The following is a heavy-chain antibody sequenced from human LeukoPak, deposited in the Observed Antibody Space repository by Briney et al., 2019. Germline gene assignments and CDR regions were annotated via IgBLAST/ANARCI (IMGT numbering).Heavy chain of an antibody. Sequence: SVKISCKASGGTFSSYAISWVRQAPGQGLEWMGGIIPIFGTANYAQKFQGGVTITTDESTSTAYMELSSLRSEDTAVYYCARAAYYDILTGQLNYYYYYMDVWGKGTTVTVSS. CDR3: ARAAYYDILTGQLNYYYYYMDV. V-gene: IGHV1-69*05. CDR1: GGTFSSYA. CDR2: IIPIFGTA. J-gene: IGHJ6*03. D-gene: IGHD3-9*01.